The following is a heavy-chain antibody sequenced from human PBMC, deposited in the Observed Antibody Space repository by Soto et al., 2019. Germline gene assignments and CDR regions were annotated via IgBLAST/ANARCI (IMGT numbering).Heavy chain of an antibody. J-gene: IGHJ6*01. CDR1: GFTFSDSI. Sequence: EVQLVESGGGLVQPGGSLKLSCAVSGFTFSDSIIHWVRQASGKGLEWVGRIRSKANSYATTYAASVKGGFTISRDDSKNTAYLQMNSLKTEDTAVYYCTTSYYYDSRGYLEYYVYGMDVW. V-gene: IGHV3-73*02. CDR3: TTSYYYDSRGYLEYYVYGMDV. CDR2: IRSKANSYAT. D-gene: IGHD3-22*01.